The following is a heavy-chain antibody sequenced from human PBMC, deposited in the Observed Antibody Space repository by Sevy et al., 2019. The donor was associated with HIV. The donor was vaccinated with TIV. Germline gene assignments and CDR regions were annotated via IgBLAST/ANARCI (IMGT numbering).Heavy chain of an antibody. V-gene: IGHV4-30-2*01. CDR3: ARDGDTVTTPGYFDY. J-gene: IGHJ4*02. CDR2: IFHTGNS. CDR1: GGSISSGAYS. D-gene: IGHD4-17*01. Sequence: SETLSLTCTVAGGSISSGAYSWNWIRQPPGKGLEWIGYIFHTGNSYYNPSLKSRVTISVDRSKNHFSLKMTSVTAADTALYYSARDGDTVTTPGYFDYWGQGTLVTVSS.